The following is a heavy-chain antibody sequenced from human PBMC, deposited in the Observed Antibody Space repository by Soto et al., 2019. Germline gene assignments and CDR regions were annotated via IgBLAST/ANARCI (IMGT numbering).Heavy chain of an antibody. CDR1: GYTFTIYG. D-gene: IGHD5-12*01. V-gene: IGHV1-18*01. J-gene: IGHJ4*02. Sequence: GASVKVSCKASGYTFTIYGISWVRQAPGQGLEWMGWISAYNGNTNYAQKLQGRVTMTTDTSTSTAYMELRSLRSDDTAVYYCARDRRGYSGYDLSGTFDYWGQGTLVTVS. CDR3: ARDRRGYSGYDLSGTFDY. CDR2: ISAYNGNT.